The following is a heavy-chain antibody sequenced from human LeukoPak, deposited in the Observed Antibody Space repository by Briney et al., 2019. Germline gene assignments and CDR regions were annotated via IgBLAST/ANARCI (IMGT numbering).Heavy chain of an antibody. CDR2: IYTSGST. D-gene: IGHD2-2*01. V-gene: IGHV4-4*07. CDR3: ARDEVVVVPAAMVDYYYYYYMDV. J-gene: IGHJ6*03. CDR1: GGSISSYY. Sequence: SETLSLTWTVSGGSISSYYWSWIRQPAGKGLEWIGRIYTSGSTNYNPSLKSRVTMSVDTSKNQFSLKLSSVTAADTAVYYCARDEVVVVPAAMVDYYYYYYMDVWGKGTTVTVSS.